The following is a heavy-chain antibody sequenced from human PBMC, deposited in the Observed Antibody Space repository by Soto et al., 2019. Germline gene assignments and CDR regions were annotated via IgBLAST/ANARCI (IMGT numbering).Heavy chain of an antibody. CDR3: ARRYGSSFDY. CDR1: GGSISSYR. V-gene: IGHV4-59*12. D-gene: IGHD6-13*01. CDR2: IYYSGNT. J-gene: IGHJ4*02. Sequence: SETLSLTCTVSGGSISSYRWSWIRQPPGEGLEWIGSIYYSGNTNYNPSLKSRVTISADTSKNEFSLRLRSVTTADTAVYYCARRYGSSFDYWGQGTLVTVSS.